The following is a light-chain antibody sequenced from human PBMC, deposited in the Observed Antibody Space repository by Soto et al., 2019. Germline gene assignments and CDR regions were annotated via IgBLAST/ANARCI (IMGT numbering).Light chain of an antibody. V-gene: IGLV1-47*02. J-gene: IGLJ2*01. CDR1: SSTIGSNY. CDR3: AAWDDSLSGVV. CDR2: SNN. Sequence: QSVLTQPPSASGTPGQRVTISCSGSSSTIGSNYVYWYQQLPGTAPKLLIYSNNQRPSGVPDRFSGSKSGTSASLAISGLRSEDEADYYCAAWDDSLSGVVFGGGTKLTVL.